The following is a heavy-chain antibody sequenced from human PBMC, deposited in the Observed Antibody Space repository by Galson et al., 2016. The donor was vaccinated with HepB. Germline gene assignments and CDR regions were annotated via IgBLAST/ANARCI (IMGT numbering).Heavy chain of an antibody. CDR1: GFNFNIYA. D-gene: IGHD2-8*01. V-gene: IGHV3-23*01. J-gene: IGHJ5*02. Sequence: SLRLSCAASGFNFNIYAMAWVRQAPGKGLQWVSAISPRGTDTYYADSVMGRFSISRDNSKTTVYLQMDSLRAEDTAVYYCARDTYGAFGPWGQGALVTVSS. CDR2: ISPRGTDT. CDR3: ARDTYGAFGP.